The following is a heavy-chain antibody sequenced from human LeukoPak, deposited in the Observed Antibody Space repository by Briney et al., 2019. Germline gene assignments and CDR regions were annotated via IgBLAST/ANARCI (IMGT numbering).Heavy chain of an antibody. D-gene: IGHD2-21*01. CDR2: IYYSGST. J-gene: IGHJ4*02. V-gene: IGHV4-59*08. CDR3: ARSIPSYFDY. CDR1: GGSISSYY. Sequence: PSETLSLTCTVSGGSISSYYWSWIRQPPGKGLEWFGYIYYSGSTNYNPSLKSRVTISVDTSKNQFSLKLSSVTAADTAVYYCARSIPSYFDYWGQGTLVTVSS.